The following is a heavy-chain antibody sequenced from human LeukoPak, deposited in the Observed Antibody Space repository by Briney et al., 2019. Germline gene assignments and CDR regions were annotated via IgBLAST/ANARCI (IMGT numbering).Heavy chain of an antibody. D-gene: IGHD4-23*01. CDR2: ISIYSGNT. CDR3: ARDFGGNSGWFDP. J-gene: IGHJ5*02. CDR1: GYTFTSHG. V-gene: IGHV1-18*01. Sequence: ASVKVSCKASGYTFTSHGLSWARQAPGQGLEWMGWISIYSGNTNYAQKFQGRVTMTRDTSIGTAYMELSSLTSEDTAVYYCARDFGGNSGWFDPWGQGTLVTVSS.